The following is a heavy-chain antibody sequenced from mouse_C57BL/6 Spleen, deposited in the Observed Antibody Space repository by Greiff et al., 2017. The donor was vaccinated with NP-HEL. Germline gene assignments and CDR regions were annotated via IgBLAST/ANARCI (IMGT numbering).Heavy chain of an antibody. V-gene: IGHV3-6*01. CDR3: ARGRFHDY. CDR1: GYSITSGYY. Sequence: VQLKESGPGLVKPSQSLSLTCSVTGYSITSGYYWNWIRQFPGNKLEWMGYISYDGSNNYNPSLKNRISITRDTSKNQSFLKLNSVTTEDTATYYCARGRFHDYWGQGSTLTVSS. CDR2: ISYDGSN. J-gene: IGHJ2*01.